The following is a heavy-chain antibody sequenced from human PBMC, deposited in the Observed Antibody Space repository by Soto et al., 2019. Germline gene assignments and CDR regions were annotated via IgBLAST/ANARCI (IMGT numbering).Heavy chain of an antibody. V-gene: IGHV1-8*01. CDR2: MNPNSGNT. CDR3: ARERGQRYYYGMDV. Sequence: QVQLVQSGAEVKKPGASVKVSCKASGYTFTSYDINWVRQATGQGLEWMGWMNPNSGNTGYAQKFQGRVTMTRNTSISTAYMERSSLRSEDTAVYYCARERGQRYYYGMDVWGQGTTVTVSS. CDR1: GYTFTSYD. J-gene: IGHJ6*02.